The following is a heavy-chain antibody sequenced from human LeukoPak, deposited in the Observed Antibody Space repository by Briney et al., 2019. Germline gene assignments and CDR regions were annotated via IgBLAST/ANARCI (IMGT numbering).Heavy chain of an antibody. CDR3: ARGGGLRPFSGWPEVDY. V-gene: IGHV4-59*01. Sequence: PSETLSLTCTVSGGSISSYYWSWIRQPPGKGLEWIGYIYYSGSTNYNPSLKSRVTISVDTSKNQFSLKLSSVTAADTAVYYCARGGGLRPFSGWPEVDYWGQGTLVTVSS. D-gene: IGHD6-19*01. CDR1: GGSISSYY. CDR2: IYYSGST. J-gene: IGHJ4*02.